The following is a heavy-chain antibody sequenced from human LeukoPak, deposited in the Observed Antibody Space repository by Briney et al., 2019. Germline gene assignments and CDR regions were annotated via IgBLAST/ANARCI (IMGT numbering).Heavy chain of an antibody. V-gene: IGHV3-33*06. CDR1: GFTFSSYG. CDR3: AKDKGSSGIFVRLDY. Sequence: PGRSLRLSCAASGFTFSSYGMHWVRQAPGKGLEWVAIIWYDGSNEYYADSVKGRFTITRDNSKNTLSLQMNSLRAEDTAVYYCAKDKGSSGIFVRLDYWGPGALVTVSS. J-gene: IGHJ4*02. CDR2: IWYDGSNE. D-gene: IGHD6-13*01.